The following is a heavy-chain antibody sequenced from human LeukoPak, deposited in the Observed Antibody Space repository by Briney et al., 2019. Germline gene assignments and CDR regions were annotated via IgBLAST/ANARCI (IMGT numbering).Heavy chain of an antibody. J-gene: IGHJ5*02. CDR3: ARGKLIAAAGRWFDP. CDR1: GFTFSSYS. V-gene: IGHV3-21*01. Sequence: PGGSLRLSCAASGFTFSSYSMNWVRQAPGKGLEWVPSISSSSSYIYYADSVKGRFTISRDNAKNSLYLQMNSLRAEDTAVYYCARGKLIAAAGRWFDPWGQGTLVTVSS. CDR2: ISSSSSYI. D-gene: IGHD6-13*01.